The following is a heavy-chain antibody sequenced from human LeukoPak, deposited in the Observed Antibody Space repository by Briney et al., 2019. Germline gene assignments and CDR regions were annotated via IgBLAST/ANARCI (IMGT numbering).Heavy chain of an antibody. J-gene: IGHJ6*02. CDR3: ARGTPNITIFGVVIRPNYYYYYGMDV. Sequence: SETLSLTCAVYGGSFSGYYWSWIRQPPGKGLEWIGEINHSGSTNYNPSLKSRVTISVDTSKNQLSLKLSSVTAADTAVYYCARGTPNITIFGVVIRPNYYYYYGMDVWGQGTTVTVSS. CDR2: INHSGST. D-gene: IGHD3-3*01. V-gene: IGHV4-34*01. CDR1: GGSFSGYY.